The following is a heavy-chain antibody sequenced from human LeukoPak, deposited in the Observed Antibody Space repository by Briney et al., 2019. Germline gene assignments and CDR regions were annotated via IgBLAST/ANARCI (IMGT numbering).Heavy chain of an antibody. Sequence: GRSLRLSCAASGFTFSSYGMNWVRQAPGKGLEWVSYISSSSSTIYYADSVKGRFTISRDNAKNSLYLQMNSLRAEDTAVYYCARVFIGDYGDYQFDYWGQGTLVTVSS. D-gene: IGHD4-17*01. V-gene: IGHV3-48*01. CDR3: ARVFIGDYGDYQFDY. J-gene: IGHJ4*02. CDR1: GFTFSSYG. CDR2: ISSSSSTI.